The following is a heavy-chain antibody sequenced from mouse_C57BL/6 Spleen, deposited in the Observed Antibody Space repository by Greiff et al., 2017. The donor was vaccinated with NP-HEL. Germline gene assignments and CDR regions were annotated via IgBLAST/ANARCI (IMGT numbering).Heavy chain of an antibody. V-gene: IGHV1-59*01. CDR3: ARLGLRGWFAY. Sequence: QVQLQQPGAELVRPGTSVKLSYKASGYTFTSYWMHWVKQRPGQGLEWIGVIDPSDSYTNYNQKFKGKATLTVDTSSSTAYMQLSSLTSEDSAVYYCARLGLRGWFAYWGQGTLVTVSA. D-gene: IGHD2-4*01. CDR1: GYTFTSYW. CDR2: IDPSDSYT. J-gene: IGHJ3*01.